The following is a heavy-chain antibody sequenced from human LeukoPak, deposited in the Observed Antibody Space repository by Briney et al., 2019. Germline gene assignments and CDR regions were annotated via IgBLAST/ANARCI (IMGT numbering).Heavy chain of an antibody. CDR3: AKTRERTATDFIRRPFDI. D-gene: IGHD5-24*01. J-gene: IGHJ3*02. CDR1: GFAFSSYA. Sequence: GSLRLSCAASGFAFSSYAMSWVRQAPGKGLEWVSGISGNGGTTYYAASVKGRFTISRDESKNALYLRISSLRVEDTALYYCAKTRERTATDFIRRPFDIWGQGTMVSVS. CDR2: ISGNGGTT. V-gene: IGHV3-23*01.